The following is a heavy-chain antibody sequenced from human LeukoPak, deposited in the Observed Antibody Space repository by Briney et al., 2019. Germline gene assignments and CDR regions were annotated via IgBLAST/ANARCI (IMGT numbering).Heavy chain of an antibody. CDR2: IRNKANSYTT. Sequence: QSGGSLRLSCAASGFTFSDHYMDWVRRAPGKGLEWVGRIRNKANSYTTEYAASVKGRFTISRDDSKNSLYLQMNSLKTEDTAVYYCAQTGGELDYRGQGTPVTVSS. J-gene: IGHJ4*02. CDR1: GFTFSDHY. V-gene: IGHV3-72*01. D-gene: IGHD2-21*01. CDR3: AQTGGELDY.